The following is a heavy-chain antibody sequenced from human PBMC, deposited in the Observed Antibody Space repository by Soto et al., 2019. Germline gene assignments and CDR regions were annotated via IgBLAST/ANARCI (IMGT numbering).Heavy chain of an antibody. Sequence: GGSLRLSCAASGFTFRSYEMNWVRQAPGKGLEWVSYISSSGSTIYYADSVKDRFTISRDKAKNSLYLQMNSLRAEEKAVYYFSRDHKGGYYYYGMDVWGQGTTVTISS. CDR3: SRDHKGGYYYYGMDV. CDR1: GFTFRSYE. V-gene: IGHV3-48*03. J-gene: IGHJ6*02. CDR2: ISSSGSTI.